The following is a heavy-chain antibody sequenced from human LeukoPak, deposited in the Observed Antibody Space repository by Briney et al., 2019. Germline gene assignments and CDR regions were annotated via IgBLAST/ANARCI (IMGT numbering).Heavy chain of an antibody. J-gene: IGHJ4*02. CDR2: IYCSGST. CDR3: ARHRSWIQLRLVVGYFDY. D-gene: IGHD5-18*01. Sequence: SETLSHTCAVYGGSFSGYYRSWIRQPPGKGLEWIGSIYCSGSTYYNPSLKSRVTISVDTSKNQFSLKLSSVTAADTAVYYCARHRSWIQLRLVVGYFDYWGQGTLVTVSS. CDR1: GGSFSGYY. V-gene: IGHV4-34*01.